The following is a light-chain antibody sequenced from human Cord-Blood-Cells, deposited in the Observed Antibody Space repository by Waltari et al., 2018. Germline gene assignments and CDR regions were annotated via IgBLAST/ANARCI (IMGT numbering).Light chain of an antibody. CDR2: EGS. V-gene: IGLV2-23*01. CDR1: SSDVGSYNL. Sequence: QSALTQPASVSGSPGQSITISCTGTSSDVGSYNLVSWYQQHPGKAPKLLIYEGSKRPSGVFNRFSGSKSGNTASLTISGLQAEDEADYYCCLYAGSSTHVVFGGGTKLTVL. CDR3: CLYAGSSTHVV. J-gene: IGLJ2*01.